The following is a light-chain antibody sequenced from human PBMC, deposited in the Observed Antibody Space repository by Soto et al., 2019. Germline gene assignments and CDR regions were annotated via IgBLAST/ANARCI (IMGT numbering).Light chain of an antibody. J-gene: IGLJ1*01. CDR2: DVS. Sequence: QAVVTQPASVSGSPGESIAISCSGTSSDVGTYKYVSWYQQHPGKAPKLMIYDVSDRPSGVSNRFSGSKSGNTASLTISGLQAEDEADYYCISYTTSSTYVFGPGTKLTVL. CDR3: ISYTTSSTYV. V-gene: IGLV2-14*03. CDR1: SSDVGTYKY.